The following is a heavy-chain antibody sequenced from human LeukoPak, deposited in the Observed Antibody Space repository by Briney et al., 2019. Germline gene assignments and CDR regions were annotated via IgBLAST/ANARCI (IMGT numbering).Heavy chain of an antibody. Sequence: ASVKVSCKASGYTFTSYDINWVRQATGQGLKWMGWMNPNSGGTNYAQKFQGRVTMTRDTSISTAYMELSRLRSDDTAVYYCARDAARSGDGWFDPWGQGTLVTVSS. CDR1: GYTFTSYD. J-gene: IGHJ5*02. V-gene: IGHV1-2*02. CDR3: ARDAARSGDGWFDP. D-gene: IGHD3-10*01. CDR2: MNPNSGGT.